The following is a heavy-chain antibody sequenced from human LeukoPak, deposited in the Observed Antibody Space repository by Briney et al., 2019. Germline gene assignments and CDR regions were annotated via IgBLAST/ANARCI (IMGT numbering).Heavy chain of an antibody. CDR1: GFTFSSYE. J-gene: IGHJ4*02. CDR3: ASGYDLPY. CDR2: ISRSGSTI. D-gene: IGHD5-12*01. Sequence: PGGSLRLSCAASGFTFSSYEMNWVRQAPEKGLEWVSYISRSGSTIYYADSVKGRFTISRDNAKNSLYLQMNSLRVEDTAVYYCASGYDLPYWGQGTLVTVSS. V-gene: IGHV3-48*03.